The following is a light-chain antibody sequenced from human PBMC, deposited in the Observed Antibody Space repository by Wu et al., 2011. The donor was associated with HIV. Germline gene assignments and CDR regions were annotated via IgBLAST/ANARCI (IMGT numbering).Light chain of an antibody. CDR1: QSVSNKY. CDR3: QQRSTGLLT. V-gene: IGKV3D-20*02. CDR2: GAS. J-gene: IGKJ4*01. Sequence: EIVLTQSPGTLSLSPGERATLSCRASQSVSNKYLAWFQQKPGQAPRLLIYGASTRATGIPARFSGSGSGTDFTLTISSLEPEDFAVYYCQQRSTGLLTFGGGTKVEIK.